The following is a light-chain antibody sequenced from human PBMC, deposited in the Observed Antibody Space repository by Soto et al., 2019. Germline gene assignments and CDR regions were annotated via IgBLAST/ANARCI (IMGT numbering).Light chain of an antibody. Sequence: DIQMTQSPSTLSASVGDRVTITCRASQSISDWLAWYQKKPGKAPKVLIWNASSLQRGVPSRFSGSGSGTEFTLTISSLLPDDFATYYCQQYNRFSTWTFGQGTKVDIK. J-gene: IGKJ1*01. CDR2: NAS. CDR3: QQYNRFSTWT. V-gene: IGKV1-5*01. CDR1: QSISDW.